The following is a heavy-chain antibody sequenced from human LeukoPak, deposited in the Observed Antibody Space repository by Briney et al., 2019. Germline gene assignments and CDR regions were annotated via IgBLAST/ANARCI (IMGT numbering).Heavy chain of an antibody. D-gene: IGHD3-3*01. V-gene: IGHV3-21*01. J-gene: IGHJ4*02. CDR1: GFTFSNYG. CDR3: ASTKYYDFWSGYGLGDY. CDR2: ISISSSYK. Sequence: GGSLRLSCAASGFTFSNYGMHWVRQAPGKGLEWVSSISISSSYKYYADSVKGRFTISRDNAKNSLYLQMNSLRAEDTAIYYCASTKYYDFWSGYGLGDYWGQGTLVTVSS.